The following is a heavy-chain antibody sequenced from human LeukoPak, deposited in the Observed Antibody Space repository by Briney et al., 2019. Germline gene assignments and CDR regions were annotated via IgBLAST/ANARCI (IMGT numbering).Heavy chain of an antibody. J-gene: IGHJ6*02. Sequence: SETLSLTCTVSGGSISSYYWSWIRQPPGKGLEWIGYIYYSGSTNYNPSLKSRVTISVDTSKNQFSLKLSSVTAADTAVYYCARSYYYGMGVWGQGTTVTVSS. CDR1: GGSISSYY. CDR3: ARSYYYGMGV. V-gene: IGHV4-59*08. CDR2: IYYSGST.